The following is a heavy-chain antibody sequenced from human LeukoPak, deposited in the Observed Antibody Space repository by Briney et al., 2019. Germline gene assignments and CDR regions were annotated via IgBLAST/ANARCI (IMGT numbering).Heavy chain of an antibody. CDR3: ARDGRTVYDYYDSSGLGY. D-gene: IGHD3-22*01. Sequence: GGSLRLSCAASGFTFSSYGMHWVRQAPGKGLEWVAVISYDGSNKYYADSVKGRFTISRDNSKNTLYLQMNSLRAEDTAVYYCARDGRTVYDYYDSSGLGYWGQGTLVTVSS. V-gene: IGHV3-30*03. CDR2: ISYDGSNK. CDR1: GFTFSSYG. J-gene: IGHJ4*02.